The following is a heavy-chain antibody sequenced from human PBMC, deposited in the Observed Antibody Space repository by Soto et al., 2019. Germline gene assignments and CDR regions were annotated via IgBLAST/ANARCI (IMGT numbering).Heavy chain of an antibody. CDR3: ARDSGAKLSSS. J-gene: IGHJ4*02. CDR1: GATFSSYR. CDR2: IVPIYRTA. D-gene: IGHD6-13*01. V-gene: IGHV1-69*13. Sequence: ASVKVSCKASGATFSSYRINWVRQARGQGLEWLGGIVPIYRTADYAQKFQGRVTITADESTRTVYMELSSLKSQDTALYYCARDSGAKLSSSWGQGTLVTVSS.